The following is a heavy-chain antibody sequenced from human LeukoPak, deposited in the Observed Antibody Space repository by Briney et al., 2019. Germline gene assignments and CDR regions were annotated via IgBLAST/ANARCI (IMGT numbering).Heavy chain of an antibody. D-gene: IGHD6-13*01. CDR3: ARDPVIAAAGTFYFDY. J-gene: IGHJ4*02. V-gene: IGHV1-46*01. CDR2: INPSGGST. CDR1: GYTFTSYY. Sequence: ASVKVSCKASGYTFTSYYMHWVRQAPGQGLEWMGIINPSGGSTSYAQKFQGRVTMTRDTSTSTVYMELSSLRSEDTAVYYCARDPVIAAAGTFYFDYWGQGTLVTVSS.